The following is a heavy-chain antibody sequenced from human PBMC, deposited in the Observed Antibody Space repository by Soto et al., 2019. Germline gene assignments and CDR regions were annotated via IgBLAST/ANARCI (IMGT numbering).Heavy chain of an antibody. Sequence: QLQLQESGSGLVQPSQTLSLTCAVSGGSISSGDYSWSWIRQPPGKGLEWIGYIYRSGDTYYNPSLKSRVTISIDTSKNQFSLGLNSLTAADTAVYYCARGHDANDDWGQGTLVTVSS. CDR2: IYRSGDT. V-gene: IGHV4-30-2*01. J-gene: IGHJ1*01. CDR3: ARGHDANDD. CDR1: GGSISSGDYS. D-gene: IGHD5-12*01.